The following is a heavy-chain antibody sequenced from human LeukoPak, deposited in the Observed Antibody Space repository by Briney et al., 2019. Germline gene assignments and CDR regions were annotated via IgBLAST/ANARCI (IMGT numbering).Heavy chain of an antibody. CDR2: ISYDGSNK. J-gene: IGHJ3*02. D-gene: IGHD3-3*01. V-gene: IGHV3-30*04. Sequence: GGSLRLSCAASGFNFTSYAMHWVRQAPGKGLEWVAVISYDGSNKYYADSVKGRITISRDNSKNTLYVQMNSLRAEDTAVYYCARGSRFGVVGRDAFDIWGQGTVVTVSS. CDR1: GFNFTSYA. CDR3: ARGSRFGVVGRDAFDI.